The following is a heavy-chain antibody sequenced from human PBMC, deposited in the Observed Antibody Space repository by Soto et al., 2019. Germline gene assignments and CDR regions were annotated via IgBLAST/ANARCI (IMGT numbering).Heavy chain of an antibody. V-gene: IGHV5-51*01. CDR1: GYSFTSYW. J-gene: IGHJ6*02. D-gene: IGHD6-6*01. Sequence: GESLKISCKGSGYSFTSYWIGWVRQMPGKGLEWMGIIYPGDSDTRYSPSFQGQVTISADKSISTAYLQWSSLKASDTAMYYCARQKSIAARHRFYYYYGMDVWGQGTTVTVSS. CDR3: ARQKSIAARHRFYYYYGMDV. CDR2: IYPGDSDT.